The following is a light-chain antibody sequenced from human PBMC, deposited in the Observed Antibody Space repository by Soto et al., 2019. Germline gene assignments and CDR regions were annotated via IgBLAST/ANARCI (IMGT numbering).Light chain of an antibody. Sequence: QSVLTQPPSVSGAPGQRVTISCTGTNSNIGAGYDVHWYQQLPGTAPKRLIYGNTIRPSGVPDRFSGSKSGTSASLAIAGLQAEDEGDYYCQSYDNSLSGLYVFGTGTKVTVL. CDR2: GNT. CDR1: NSNIGAGYD. V-gene: IGLV1-40*01. J-gene: IGLJ1*01. CDR3: QSYDNSLSGLYV.